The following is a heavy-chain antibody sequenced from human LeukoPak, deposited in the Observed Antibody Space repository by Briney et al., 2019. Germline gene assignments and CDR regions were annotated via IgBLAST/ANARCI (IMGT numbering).Heavy chain of an antibody. J-gene: IGHJ6*03. D-gene: IGHD5-18*01. V-gene: IGHV1-69*13. CDR1: GGTFSSYA. Sequence: GASVKVSCKASGGTFSSYAISWVRQAPGQGLEWMGGIIPIFGTANYAQKFQGRVTITADESTSTAYMELSSLRSEDTAVYYCARPLTAMVSRDLYYYYYYMDVWGKGTTVTVSS. CDR3: ARPLTAMVSRDLYYYYYYMDV. CDR2: IIPIFGTA.